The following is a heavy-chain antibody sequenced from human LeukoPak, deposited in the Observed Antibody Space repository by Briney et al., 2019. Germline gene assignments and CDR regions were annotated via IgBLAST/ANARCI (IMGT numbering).Heavy chain of an antibody. Sequence: SGTLSLICGVSGGSISSTNWWTWDRQPPGKGLEWIGEVHLEGSTNYKPSLQSRLTMSVDFSETHISLKLTSVTAADTAVYYCAREGGPYRPLDYSGQGTLVTVSS. V-gene: IGHV4-4*02. CDR2: VHLEGST. CDR1: GGSISSTNW. J-gene: IGHJ4*02. CDR3: AREGGPYRPLDY.